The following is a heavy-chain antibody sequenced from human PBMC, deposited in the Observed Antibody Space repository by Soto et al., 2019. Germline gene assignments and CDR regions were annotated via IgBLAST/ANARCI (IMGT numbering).Heavy chain of an antibody. CDR1: GYTFTNYY. Sequence: VKVSCKASGYTFTNYYMHWVRQAPGQGLEWMGRINPSSGSTNYAQKFQGRVTITRDTSASTAYMELSSLRSEDTAVYYCARDSSGYVYYYYMDVWGKGTTVTVSS. D-gene: IGHD5-12*01. V-gene: IGHV1-46*01. J-gene: IGHJ6*03. CDR3: ARDSSGYVYYYYMDV. CDR2: INPSSGST.